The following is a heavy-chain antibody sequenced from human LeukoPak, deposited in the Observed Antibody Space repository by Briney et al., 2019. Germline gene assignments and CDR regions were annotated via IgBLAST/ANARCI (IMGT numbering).Heavy chain of an antibody. CDR1: GFTFSSYW. CDR2: IKQDGSEK. V-gene: IGHV3-7*01. D-gene: IGHD6-19*01. CDR3: ARDYGSGWSQLYYFDY. Sequence: GTLRLSCAASGFTFSSYWMSWVRQAPGKGLEWVANIKQDGSEKYYVDSVKGRFTISRDNAKNSLYLQMNSLRAEDTAVHYCARDYGSGWSQLYYFDYWGQGTLVTVSS. J-gene: IGHJ4*02.